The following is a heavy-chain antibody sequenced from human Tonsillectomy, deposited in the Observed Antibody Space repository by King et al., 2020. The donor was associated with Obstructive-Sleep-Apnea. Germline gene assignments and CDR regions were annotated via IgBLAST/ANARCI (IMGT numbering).Heavy chain of an antibody. D-gene: IGHD3-22*01. Sequence: VQLVESGGGVVQPGRSLRLSCAASGFTFSSFGMHWVRQAPGKGLEWVAVIWYDGSNEYYVDSVKGRFTISRDNSKSTLYLQMNSLRADDTAVYYCAKGDYYDSSVYPYYFDYWGQGTLVTVSS. CDR2: IWYDGSNE. V-gene: IGHV3-33*06. CDR3: AKGDYYDSSVYPYYFDY. CDR1: GFTFSSFG. J-gene: IGHJ4*02.